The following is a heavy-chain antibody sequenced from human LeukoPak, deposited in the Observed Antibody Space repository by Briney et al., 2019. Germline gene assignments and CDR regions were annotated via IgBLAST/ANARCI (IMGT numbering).Heavy chain of an antibody. D-gene: IGHD1-7*01. CDR1: NYSMTSGYY. J-gene: IGHJ4*02. CDR2: LYHTRYT. V-gene: IGHV4-38-2*02. Sequence: SETLSLTCTVSNYSMTSGYYWTWIRESPGRVLEWIGSLYHTRYTYYNPSLKSRVTMTVDKAMNQFSLKSRSVTAADTAVYYCARDGYNWNYGACEYWGQGALVTVSS. CDR3: ARDGYNWNYGACEY.